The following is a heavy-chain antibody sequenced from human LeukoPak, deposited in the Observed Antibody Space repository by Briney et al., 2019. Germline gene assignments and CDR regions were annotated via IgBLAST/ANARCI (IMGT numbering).Heavy chain of an antibody. CDR1: GGSISSYY. Sequence: SETLSLTCTVSGGSISSYYWSWIRQPPGKGLEWIGYIYYSGSTNYNPSLKSRVTISVDTSKNQFSLKLSSVTAADTAVYYCAGSYYYDSSGFYPDAFDIWGQGTMVTVSS. D-gene: IGHD3-22*01. J-gene: IGHJ3*02. V-gene: IGHV4-59*08. CDR3: AGSYYYDSSGFYPDAFDI. CDR2: IYYSGST.